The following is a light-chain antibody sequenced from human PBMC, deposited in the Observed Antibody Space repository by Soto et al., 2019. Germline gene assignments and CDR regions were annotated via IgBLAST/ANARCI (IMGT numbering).Light chain of an antibody. V-gene: IGKV3-20*01. Sequence: FVLTQSPVTLSLSPGEGATLSCRARQSVGSTCLAWYQQKPGQDPRLLIYDTSSRATGIPARFSGSGSGTDFTLTISRLEPEDFAVYYCQQCGVSPWTVGQGTKVEI. CDR2: DTS. J-gene: IGKJ1*01. CDR3: QQCGVSPWT. CDR1: QSVGSTC.